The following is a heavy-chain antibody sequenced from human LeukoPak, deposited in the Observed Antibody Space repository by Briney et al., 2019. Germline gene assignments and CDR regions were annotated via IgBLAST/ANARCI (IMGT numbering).Heavy chain of an antibody. CDR1: GYTFTSYY. D-gene: IGHD5-18*01. J-gene: IGHJ4*02. Sequence: ASVKVSCKASGYTFTSYYMHWVRQAPGQGLEWMGIINPSGGSTSYAQKFQGRVTMTRDMSTSTVYMELSGLRSEDTAVYYCARDRGSYGYYFDYWGQGTLVTVSS. CDR2: INPSGGST. CDR3: ARDRGSYGYYFDY. V-gene: IGHV1-46*01.